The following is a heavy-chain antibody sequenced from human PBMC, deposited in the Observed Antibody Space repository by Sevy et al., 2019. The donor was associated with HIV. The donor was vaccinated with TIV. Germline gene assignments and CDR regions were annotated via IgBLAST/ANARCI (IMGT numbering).Heavy chain of an antibody. CDR2: IGSSSSYI. V-gene: IGHV3-21*01. Sequence: GGSLRLSCAASGFTFSSYNMNWVRQAPGKGLEWVSSIGSSSSYIYYADSVKGRFTVSRDNAKNSLYLQMNSLRAEDTAVYYCARVVAYCTGGSCFPGYCYGMDVWGQGTTVTVSS. CDR3: ARVVAYCTGGSCFPGYCYGMDV. CDR1: GFTFSSYN. J-gene: IGHJ6*02. D-gene: IGHD2-15*01.